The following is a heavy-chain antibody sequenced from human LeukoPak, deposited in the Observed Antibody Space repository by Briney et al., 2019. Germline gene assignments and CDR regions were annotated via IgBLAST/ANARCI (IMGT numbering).Heavy chain of an antibody. J-gene: IGHJ4*02. Sequence: PGGSLRLSCAASGFTFSSYGMHWVRQAPGKGLEWVAFIRYDGSNKYYADSVKGRFTISGDNSKNTLYLQMNSLRAEDTAVYYCAKDGPSYNILTGFRRTSAYYFDYWGQGTLVTVSS. D-gene: IGHD3-9*01. CDR2: IRYDGSNK. V-gene: IGHV3-30*02. CDR1: GFTFSSYG. CDR3: AKDGPSYNILTGFRRTSAYYFDY.